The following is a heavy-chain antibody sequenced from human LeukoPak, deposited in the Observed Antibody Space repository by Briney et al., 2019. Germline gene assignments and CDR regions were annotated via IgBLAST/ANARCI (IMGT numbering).Heavy chain of an antibody. D-gene: IGHD3-10*01. V-gene: IGHV3-23*01. CDR1: GFTFRSYA. J-gene: IGHJ4*02. Sequence: PGGSLRLSCAASGFTFRSYAMSWLRQAPGKGLEWGSVISGRGGIPYYADSVNSRFNISKDNSKNTLYLEMDSLRAEDTAVYYWAKDLYYYGPGSPQWGEGTLVTVSS. CDR2: ISGRGGIP. CDR3: AKDLYYYGPGSPQ.